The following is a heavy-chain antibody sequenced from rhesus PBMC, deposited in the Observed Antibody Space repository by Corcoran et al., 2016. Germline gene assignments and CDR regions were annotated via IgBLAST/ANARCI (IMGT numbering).Heavy chain of an antibody. D-gene: IGHD6-13*01. CDR2: IYGNSPTT. CDR3: AREIRSSWSLPFDV. Sequence: QVQLQQWGEGLVKPSETLSLTCAVYGGSISGYYYWSWIRPPPGKGLEWIGYIYGNSPTTTYNPSLKKRVTISKDPSKTQFSLKLSSVTAADPAVYYCAREIRSSWSLPFDVWGPGVLVTVSS. CDR1: GGSISGYYY. V-gene: IGHV4-73*01. J-gene: IGHJ5-1*01.